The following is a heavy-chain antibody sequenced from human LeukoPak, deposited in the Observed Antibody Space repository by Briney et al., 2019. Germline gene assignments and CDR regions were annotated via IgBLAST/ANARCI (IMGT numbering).Heavy chain of an antibody. CDR3: ARDRTSLWELMQGRWFDP. CDR1: GGSISSGSYY. CDR2: IYTSGST. V-gene: IGHV4-61*02. D-gene: IGHD1-26*01. Sequence: KPSETLSLTXTVSGGSISSGSYYWSWIRQPAGKGLEWIGRIYTSGSTNYNPSLKSRVTISVDTSKNQFSLKLSSVTAADTAVYYCARDRTSLWELMQGRWFDPWGQGTLVTVSS. J-gene: IGHJ5*02.